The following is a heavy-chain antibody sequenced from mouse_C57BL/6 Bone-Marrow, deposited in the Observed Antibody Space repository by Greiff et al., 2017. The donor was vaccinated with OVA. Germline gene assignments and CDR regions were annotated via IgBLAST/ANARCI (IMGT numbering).Heavy chain of an antibody. CDR2: INSDGGST. V-gene: IGHV5-2*01. CDR1: EYEFPSHD. CDR3: ARHGGYDGGNAMDY. D-gene: IGHD2-14*01. Sequence: EVQRVESGGGLVQPGESLKLSCESNEYEFPSHDMSWIRKTQEKRLELVAAINSDGGSTYYPDTMERRFIISRDNTKKTLYLQMSSLRSEDTALYYCARHGGYDGGNAMDYWGQGTSVTVSS. J-gene: IGHJ4*01.